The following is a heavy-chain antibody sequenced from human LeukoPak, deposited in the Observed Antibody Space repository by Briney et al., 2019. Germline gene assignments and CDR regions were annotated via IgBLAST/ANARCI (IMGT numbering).Heavy chain of an antibody. CDR3: ARHVAYGDPFDY. V-gene: IGHV4-59*08. D-gene: IGHD4-17*01. CDR2: IYYSGST. J-gene: IGHJ4*02. CDR1: GGSISSYY. Sequence: SETLSLTCTVSGGSISSYYWSWIRQPPGKGLEWIGYIYYSGSTNYNPSPKSRVTISVDTSKNQFSLKLSSVTAADTAVYYCARHVAYGDPFDYWGQGTLVTVSS.